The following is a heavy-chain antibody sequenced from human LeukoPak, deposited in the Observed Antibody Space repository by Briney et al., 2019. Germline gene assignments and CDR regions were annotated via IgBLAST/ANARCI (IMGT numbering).Heavy chain of an antibody. J-gene: IGHJ3*02. CDR1: GFTFSSYE. CDR3: ARSQRYYDILTGLYDAFDI. Sequence: GGSLRLSCAASGFTFSSYEMNWVRQAPGKGLEWVSYISSSGSTIYYADSVKGRFTISRDNAKNSLYLQMNSLRAEDTAVYYCARSQRYYDILTGLYDAFDIWGQGTMVTVSS. V-gene: IGHV3-48*03. CDR2: ISSSGSTI. D-gene: IGHD3-9*01.